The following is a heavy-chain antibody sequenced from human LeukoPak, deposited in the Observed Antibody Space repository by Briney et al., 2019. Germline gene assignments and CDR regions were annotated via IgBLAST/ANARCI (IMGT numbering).Heavy chain of an antibody. J-gene: IGHJ4*02. CDR1: GFTFSSYA. Sequence: WGSLRLSCAASGFTFSSYAMSWVRQAPGKGLEWVSGISGTGSGTFYADSVKGRFTISRDNSKKTLYLQMNTLRAEDTAVYYCAKVLDSSYWYGGGDFDYWGQGTLVTVSS. CDR2: ISGTGSGT. CDR3: AKVLDSSYWYGGGDFDY. V-gene: IGHV3-23*01. D-gene: IGHD6-13*01.